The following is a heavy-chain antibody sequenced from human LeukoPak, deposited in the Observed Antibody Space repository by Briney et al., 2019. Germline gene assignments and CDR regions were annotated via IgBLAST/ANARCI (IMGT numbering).Heavy chain of an antibody. CDR3: ARERYGSGSYYFDY. D-gene: IGHD3-10*01. CDR2: IIPIFGTA. Sequence: SVKVSCKASGGTFSSYAISWVRQAPGQGLEWMGGIIPIFGTANYAQKFQGRVTITADESTSTAYMELSSLTSDDTAVYYCARERYGSGSYYFDYWGQGTLVTVSS. V-gene: IGHV1-69*13. J-gene: IGHJ4*02. CDR1: GGTFSSYA.